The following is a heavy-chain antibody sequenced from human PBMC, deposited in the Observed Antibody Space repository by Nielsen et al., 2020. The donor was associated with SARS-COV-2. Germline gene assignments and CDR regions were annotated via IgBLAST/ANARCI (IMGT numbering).Heavy chain of an antibody. CDR1: GFSVGVSY. Sequence: GESLKISCAGSGFSVGVSYMNWVRQAPGKGLEWVSVIYSGGNTYYAESVKGRFTISRDDSKNMLYLDMSGLRAEDTAVYYCATPRGQYCSGGSCYAGGFDYWGQGTLVTVSS. D-gene: IGHD2-15*01. V-gene: IGHV3-53*01. CDR2: IYSGGNT. CDR3: ATPRGQYCSGGSCYAGGFDY. J-gene: IGHJ4*02.